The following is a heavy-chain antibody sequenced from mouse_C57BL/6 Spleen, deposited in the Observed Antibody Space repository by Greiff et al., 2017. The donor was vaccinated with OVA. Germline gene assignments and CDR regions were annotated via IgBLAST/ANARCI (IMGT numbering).Heavy chain of an antibody. V-gene: IGHV1-64*01. CDR3: ARSRDWDYFDY. J-gene: IGHJ2*01. CDR2: IHPNSGST. CDR1: GYTFTSYW. D-gene: IGHD3-1*01. Sequence: QVQLQQPGAELVKPGASVKLSCKASGYTFTSYWMHWVKQRPGQGLEWIGMIHPNSGSTNYNEKFKSKATLTVDKSSSTAYMQLSSLTSEDSAVYCCARSRDWDYFDYWGQGTTLTVSS.